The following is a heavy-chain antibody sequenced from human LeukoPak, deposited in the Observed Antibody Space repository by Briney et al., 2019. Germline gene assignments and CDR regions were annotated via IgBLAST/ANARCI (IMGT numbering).Heavy chain of an antibody. CDR2: ISSSGSTI. V-gene: IGHV3-11*04. Sequence: SGGSLRLSCAASGFTFSDYYMSWIRQAPGRGLESVSYISSSGSTIYYADSVKGRFTISRDNAKNSLYLQMNSLRAEDTAVYYCARGFLEYDDYFDYWGQGTLVTVSS. CDR3: ARGFLEYDDYFDY. D-gene: IGHD3-3*01. CDR1: GFTFSDYY. J-gene: IGHJ4*02.